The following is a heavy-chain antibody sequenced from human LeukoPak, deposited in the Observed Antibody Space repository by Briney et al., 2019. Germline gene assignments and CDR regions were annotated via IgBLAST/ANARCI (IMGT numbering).Heavy chain of an antibody. CDR3: ARGSSTSKEFDY. J-gene: IGHJ4*02. CDR2: IILILDIA. V-gene: IGHV1-69*02. Sequence: SVKVSCKTSGGTFDNYIISWVRQAPGQGLEWVGTIILILDIANYAQKFQGRVAITADTSTSTAYMELSNLGSEDTAVYFCARGSSTSKEFDYWGQGTLVTVSS. CDR1: GGTFDNYI. D-gene: IGHD2-2*01.